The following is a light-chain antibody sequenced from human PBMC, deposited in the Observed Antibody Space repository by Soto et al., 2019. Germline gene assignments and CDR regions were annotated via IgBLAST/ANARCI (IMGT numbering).Light chain of an antibody. CDR2: DVS. J-gene: IGLJ1*01. CDR1: SSDVGGYNY. V-gene: IGLV2-14*03. CDR3: SSYAGSSTYV. Sequence: QSALTQPASASGSPGQSITISCTGTSSDVGGYNYVSWYQQYPGKAPKLMIYDVSNRPSGVSNRFSGSKSGNTASLTISGLQAEDEADYFCSSYAGSSTYVFGAGTKLTVL.